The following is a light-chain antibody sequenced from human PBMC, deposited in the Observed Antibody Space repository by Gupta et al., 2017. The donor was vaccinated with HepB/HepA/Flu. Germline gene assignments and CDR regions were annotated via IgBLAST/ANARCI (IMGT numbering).Light chain of an antibody. CDR1: HNTRRN. CDR3: QHENNCPKA. CDR2: DAS. V-gene: IGKV3-15*01. Sequence: EVVMTQSPATVSESPGDRATLSCRASHNTRRNLAWYQQAPGQAPRLLIYDASTRATGIPGKFSGSGSGTEFTLTISSLQSEDFVIYFCQHENNCPKAFGQGTKVEIK. J-gene: IGKJ1*01.